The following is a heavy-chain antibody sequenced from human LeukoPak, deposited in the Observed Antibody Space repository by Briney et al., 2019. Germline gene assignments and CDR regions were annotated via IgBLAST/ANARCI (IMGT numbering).Heavy chain of an antibody. Sequence: PGGSLRLSCVASGFTFSSYWMHWVRHDPRKGLVGVSRINGDGRNINYADSVRGRFTISRDNAKNTLYLQMNSLRAEDTAVYYCARARSYSGYFYWGQGTLVTVSS. J-gene: IGHJ4*02. D-gene: IGHD5-12*01. CDR1: GFTFSSYW. CDR2: INGDGRNI. V-gene: IGHV3-74*01. CDR3: ARARSYSGYFY.